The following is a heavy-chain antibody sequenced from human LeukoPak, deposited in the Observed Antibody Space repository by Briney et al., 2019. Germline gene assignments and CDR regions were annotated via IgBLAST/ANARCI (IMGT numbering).Heavy chain of an antibody. Sequence: SETLSLTCAVYGGSFSDYYWTWIRQSPGKGLEWIGEINHSGSTNYNPSLKSRVVMSRDTSKTQFPLKLTSVTAADTGVYYCAREGATVAGKTSLDYWGQGTLVTVSS. CDR2: INHSGST. CDR3: AREGATVAGKTSLDY. J-gene: IGHJ4*02. D-gene: IGHD6-19*01. V-gene: IGHV4-34*01. CDR1: GGSFSDYY.